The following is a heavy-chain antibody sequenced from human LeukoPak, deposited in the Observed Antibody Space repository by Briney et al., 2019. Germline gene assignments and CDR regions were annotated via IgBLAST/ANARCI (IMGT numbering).Heavy chain of an antibody. CDR2: IYHSGST. J-gene: IGHJ5*02. CDR1: GGSISSSNW. CDR3: AREGLEYGGTLNWFDP. Sequence: SETLSLTCAVSGGSISSSNWWSWVRQPPGKGLEWIGEIYHSGSTNYNPSLKSRVTISVDKSKNQFSLKLSSVTAADTAVYYCAREGLEYGGTLNWFDPWGQGTLVTVSS. V-gene: IGHV4-4*02. D-gene: IGHD4-23*01.